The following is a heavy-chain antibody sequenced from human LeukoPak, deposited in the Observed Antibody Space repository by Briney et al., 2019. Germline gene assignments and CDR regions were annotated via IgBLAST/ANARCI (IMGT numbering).Heavy chain of an antibody. CDR2: ISYDGSNK. CDR3: ASCITIEAFDI. J-gene: IGHJ3*02. CDR1: GFTFSSYA. V-gene: IGHV3-30-3*01. D-gene: IGHD3-10*01. Sequence: GGSLRLSCAASGFTFSSYAMHWVRQAPSKGLEWVAVISYDGSNKYYADSVKGRFTISRDNSKNTLYLQMNSLRAEDTAVYYCASCITIEAFDIWGQGTMVTVSS.